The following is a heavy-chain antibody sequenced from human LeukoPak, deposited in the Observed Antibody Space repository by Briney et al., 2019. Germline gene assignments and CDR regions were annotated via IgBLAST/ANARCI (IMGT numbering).Heavy chain of an antibody. J-gene: IGHJ4*02. CDR3: ARVFSTYYFDY. D-gene: IGHD3-3*02. Sequence: GGSLRLSCAASGFTFSNYAMRWVPQAPGEGLQWVSAFGSSGATQHYADAVKGRFTISRDNSKNTVYLQMNSLRGEDTAVYYCARVFSTYYFDYWGQGTLVTVSS. CDR2: FGSSGATQ. V-gene: IGHV3-23*01. CDR1: GFTFSNYA.